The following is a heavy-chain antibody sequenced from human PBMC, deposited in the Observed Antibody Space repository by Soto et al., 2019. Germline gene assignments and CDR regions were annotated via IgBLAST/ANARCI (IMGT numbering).Heavy chain of an antibody. Sequence: PSETLSLTCAVSGGSISSGGYSWSWIRQPPGKGLEWIGYIYYSGSTYYNPSLKSRVTISVDTSKNQFSLKLSSVTAADTAVYYCARGGSITYSSGWYTHRLAWFVPWGQGTLVTVSS. CDR3: ARGGSITYSSGWYTHRLAWFVP. V-gene: IGHV4-31*11. CDR2: IYYSGST. D-gene: IGHD6-19*01. J-gene: IGHJ5*02. CDR1: GGSISSGGYS.